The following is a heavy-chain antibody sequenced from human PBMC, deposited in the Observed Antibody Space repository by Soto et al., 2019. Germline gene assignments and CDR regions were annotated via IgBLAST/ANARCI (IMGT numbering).Heavy chain of an antibody. V-gene: IGHV3-23*01. D-gene: IGHD1-26*01. CDR3: TRDTGWESAD. J-gene: IGHJ4*02. CDR1: GFSFSTNG. Sequence: EVQLLESGGALVQPGGSLRLSCATSGFSFSTNGMSWVRQAPGKGLEWVSGTDVTGDITYYADSVKGRFTISRDGSKNTLFLQMNNLRAEDTALYYCTRDTGWESADWGQGTQVTVSS. CDR2: TDVTGDIT.